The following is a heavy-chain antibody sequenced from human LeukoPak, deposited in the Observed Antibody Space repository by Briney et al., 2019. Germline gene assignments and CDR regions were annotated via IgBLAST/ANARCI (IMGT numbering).Heavy chain of an antibody. D-gene: IGHD6-19*01. CDR1: GFTFSSYW. J-gene: IGHJ4*02. CDR3: AKDKGYSSGWYLDY. Sequence: GGSLRLSCAASGFTFSSYWMHWVRQGPGKGLVWVSRINSDGSSTIYADSVKGRFTISKDNAKNSLYLQMNSLRAEDTALYYCAKDKGYSSGWYLDYWGQGTLVTVSS. V-gene: IGHV3-74*01. CDR2: INSDGSST.